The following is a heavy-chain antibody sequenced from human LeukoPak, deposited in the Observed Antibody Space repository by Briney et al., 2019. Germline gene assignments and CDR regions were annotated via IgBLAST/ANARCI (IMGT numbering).Heavy chain of an antibody. CDR3: AKSMTLQWRGFFDL. CDR1: GFTFSNYA. J-gene: IGHJ2*01. D-gene: IGHD6-19*01. Sequence: PGGSLRLSCAASGFTFSNYAMSWVRQAPGKGLKWVSAISGNGGSTYYADSVKGRFTISRDNSKNTLYLQKNSLRADDTAIYYCAKSMTLQWRGFFDLWGRGTHVTVSS. CDR2: ISGNGGST. V-gene: IGHV3-23*01.